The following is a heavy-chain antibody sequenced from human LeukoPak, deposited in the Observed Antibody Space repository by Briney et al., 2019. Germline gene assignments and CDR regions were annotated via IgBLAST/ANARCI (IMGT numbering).Heavy chain of an antibody. CDR2: IYNSGST. CDR3: AREYQGIDY. J-gene: IGHJ4*02. D-gene: IGHD2-2*01. CDR1: GGSISSGSYY. V-gene: IGHV4-61*02. Sequence: SQTLSLTCTVSGGSISSGSYYWSWIRQPAGEGLEWIGRIYNSGSTSYNPSLKSRVTISVDTSKNQFSLKLTSVTAADTAVYYCAREYQGIDYWGQGTLVTVSS.